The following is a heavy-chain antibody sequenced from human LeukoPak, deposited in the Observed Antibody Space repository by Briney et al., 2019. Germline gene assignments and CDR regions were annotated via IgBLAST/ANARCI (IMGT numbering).Heavy chain of an antibody. Sequence: VASVTVSCKASTFSSDPVNWVRQAPGQGLEWMGRIIPLTGVTNYAEKFQGRLTISMVTAAKSAFMELSSLRSEDTAIYYCARSEGVPGFHDAFDLWGQGTRVTVSS. CDR2: IIPLTGVT. CDR3: ARSEGVPGFHDAFDL. V-gene: IGHV1-69*02. J-gene: IGHJ3*01. D-gene: IGHD3-3*01. CDR1: TFSSDP.